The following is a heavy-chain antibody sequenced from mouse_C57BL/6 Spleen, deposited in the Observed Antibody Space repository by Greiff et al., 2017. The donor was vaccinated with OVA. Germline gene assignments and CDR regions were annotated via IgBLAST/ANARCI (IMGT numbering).Heavy chain of an antibody. CDR2: IDPSDSYT. Sequence: QVQLQQPGAELVMPGASVKLSCKASGYTFTSYWMHWVKQRPGQGLEWIGGIDPSDSYTNYNQKFKGKSTLTVDKSSSTAYMQLSSLTSEDSAVYYCAKPLDGSSYHLPYWGQGTLVTVSA. CDR1: GYTFTSYW. J-gene: IGHJ3*01. CDR3: AKPLDGSSYHLPY. D-gene: IGHD1-1*01. V-gene: IGHV1-69*01.